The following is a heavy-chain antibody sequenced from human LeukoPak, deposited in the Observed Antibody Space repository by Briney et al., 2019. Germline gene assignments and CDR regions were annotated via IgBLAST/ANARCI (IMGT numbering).Heavy chain of an antibody. D-gene: IGHD5-18*01. Sequence: PSETLSLTCSVSGGSLSIYYWSWIRQPPGKGLEWIGYIYNSGSTNYNPSLTSRVTISVDTSKNRFSLKLSSVTAADTAVYYCARGIRGVDTAMNDAFDIWGQGTMVTVSS. CDR3: ARGIRGVDTAMNDAFDI. J-gene: IGHJ3*02. V-gene: IGHV4-59*01. CDR2: IYNSGST. CDR1: GGSLSIYY.